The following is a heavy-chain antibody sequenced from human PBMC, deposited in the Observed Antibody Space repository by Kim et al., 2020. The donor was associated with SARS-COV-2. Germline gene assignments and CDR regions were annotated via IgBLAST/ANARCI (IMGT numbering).Heavy chain of an antibody. V-gene: IGHV1-3*01. J-gene: IGHJ6*02. Sequence: ASVKVSCKASGYTFTSYAMHWVRQAPGQRLEWMGWINAGNGNTKYSQKFQGRVTITRDTSASTAYMELSSLRSEDTAVYYCARAPAGMGDYYGMDVWGQGTTVTVSS. D-gene: IGHD6-19*01. CDR3: ARAPAGMGDYYGMDV. CDR2: INAGNGNT. CDR1: GYTFTSYA.